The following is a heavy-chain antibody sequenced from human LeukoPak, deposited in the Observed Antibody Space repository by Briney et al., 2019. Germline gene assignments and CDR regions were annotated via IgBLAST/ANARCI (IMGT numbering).Heavy chain of an antibody. Sequence: GGSLRLSCAASGFTFSSYAMSWVSQAPGKGLEWVSAISGSGGSTYYADSVKGRFTISRDNSKNTLYLQMNSLRAEDTAVYYCAKGVQWFGGLSDAFDIWGQGTMVTVSS. J-gene: IGHJ3*02. CDR2: ISGSGGST. V-gene: IGHV3-23*01. CDR1: GFTFSSYA. D-gene: IGHD3-10*01. CDR3: AKGVQWFGGLSDAFDI.